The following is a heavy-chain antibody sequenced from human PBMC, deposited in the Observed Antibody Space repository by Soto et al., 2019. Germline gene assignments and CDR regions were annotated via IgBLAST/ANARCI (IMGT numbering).Heavy chain of an antibody. CDR2: ISASGGST. D-gene: IGHD6-19*01. J-gene: IGHJ4*02. Sequence: GGSLRLSCAASGFTFNRYDMSWVRQAPGKGLEWVSAISASGGSTYYADSVKGRFTISRDNSKNTLYLQMNSLRAEDTAVYYCARPDSGWYGVYWGQGTLVTVSS. CDR1: GFTFNRYD. CDR3: ARPDSGWYGVY. V-gene: IGHV3-23*01.